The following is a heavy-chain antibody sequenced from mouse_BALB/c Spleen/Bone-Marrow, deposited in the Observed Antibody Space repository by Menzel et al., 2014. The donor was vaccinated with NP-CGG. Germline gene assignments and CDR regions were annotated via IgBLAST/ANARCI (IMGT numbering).Heavy chain of an antibody. V-gene: IGHV1-80*01. D-gene: IGHD1-1*01. CDR2: IYPGDDDT. CDR3: AGSTPLAY. CDR1: GYAFSRSW. Sequence: VMLVESGAELVRPVSSVKISCKASGYAFSRSWMNWVKQRPGQGLEWIGQIYPGDDDTNYSGKFKGRATLTADKSSSTAYMQLSSLTSEDSAVYFCAGSTPLAYWGQGTLVTVSA. J-gene: IGHJ3*01.